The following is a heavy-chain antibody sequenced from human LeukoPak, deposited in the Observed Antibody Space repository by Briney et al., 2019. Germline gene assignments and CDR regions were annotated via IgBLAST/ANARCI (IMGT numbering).Heavy chain of an antibody. Sequence: PGGSLRLSCAASGFTFSSYTMNWVRQAPGKGLEWMSYISSSSSIIYYADSVKGRFTISRDNAKNSVYLQMSSLRAEDTAVYYCADQYSYDSRGFDYWGQGTLVTVSS. CDR1: GFTFSSYT. CDR3: ADQYSYDSRGFDY. V-gene: IGHV3-48*01. J-gene: IGHJ4*02. CDR2: ISSSSSII. D-gene: IGHD3-22*01.